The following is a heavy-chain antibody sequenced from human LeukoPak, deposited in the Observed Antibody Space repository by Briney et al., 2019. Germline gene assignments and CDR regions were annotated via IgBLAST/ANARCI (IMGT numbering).Heavy chain of an antibody. J-gene: IGHJ3*02. CDR1: GFTFSTYA. D-gene: IGHD1-26*01. CDR2: ISGSGDGGSGGIT. V-gene: IGHV3-23*01. Sequence: PGGSLRLSCAASGFTFSTYAMSWVRQAPGRGLEWVSAISGSGDGGSGGITYYADSVKGRFTISRDNAKNSLYLQMNSLRAEDTAVYYCARPVVGATDDAFDIWGQGTMVTVSS. CDR3: ARPVVGATDDAFDI.